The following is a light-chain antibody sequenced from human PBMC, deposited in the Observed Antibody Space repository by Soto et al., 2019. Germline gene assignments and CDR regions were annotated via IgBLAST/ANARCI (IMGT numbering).Light chain of an antibody. CDR1: QSISSSY. Sequence: EVVLTQSPATLSLSPGEGATLSCRVSQSISSSYLSWYQQRPGQAPRLLIYGASTRATGIPARFSGSGRGSGTDFTLTISSLQPEDFAAYYCQQDYNLPITFGQGTRLEIK. J-gene: IGKJ5*01. V-gene: IGKV3D-7*01. CDR2: GAS. CDR3: QQDYNLPIT.